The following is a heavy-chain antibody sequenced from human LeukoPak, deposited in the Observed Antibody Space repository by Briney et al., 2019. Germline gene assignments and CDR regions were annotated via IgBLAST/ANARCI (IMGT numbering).Heavy chain of an antibody. V-gene: IGHV3-53*01. Sequence: GGSLRLSCAASGFTVSNTYISWVRQAPGKGLEWVSLIYSGGGTYSADSVKGRFTISRDISKNTLYLQMNTLRAEDTAVYYCARVIVAVVGQSDHFDYWGQGTLVTVSS. CDR2: IYSGGGT. CDR1: GFTVSNTY. J-gene: IGHJ4*02. D-gene: IGHD6-19*01. CDR3: ARVIVAVVGQSDHFDY.